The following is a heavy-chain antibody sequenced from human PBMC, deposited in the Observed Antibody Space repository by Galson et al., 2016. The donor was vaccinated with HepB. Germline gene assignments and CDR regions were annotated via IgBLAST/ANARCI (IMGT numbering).Heavy chain of an antibody. J-gene: IGHJ4*02. CDR2: MYSGGSK. D-gene: IGHD2-8*01. CDR1: GLLVNSNY. V-gene: IGHV3-53*01. Sequence: SLRLSCAVSGLLVNSNYMTWVRLAPGRGLEWVAIMYSGGSKQYAGSAKGRFTISRDTSSQTLFLEASDLRAEDTGIYYCARGYTSGVPFWWGQGTLVTVSS. CDR3: ARGYTSGVPFW.